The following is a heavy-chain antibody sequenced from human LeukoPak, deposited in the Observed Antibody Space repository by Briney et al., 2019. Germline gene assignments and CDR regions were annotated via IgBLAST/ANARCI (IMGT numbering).Heavy chain of an antibody. V-gene: IGHV3-30*03. CDR3: GTPPQGFWRRPRPQNHF. J-gene: IGHJ4*02. D-gene: IGHD3-3*01. CDR1: GFTFSSYG. CDR2: ISYDGSNK. Sequence: GGSLRLSCAASGFTFSSYGMHWVRQAPGKGLEWVAVISYDGSNKYYADSVKGRFTISRDNSKNTLYLQMNSLRAEDTAVYYWGTPPQGFWRRPRPQNHFGGRGTLV.